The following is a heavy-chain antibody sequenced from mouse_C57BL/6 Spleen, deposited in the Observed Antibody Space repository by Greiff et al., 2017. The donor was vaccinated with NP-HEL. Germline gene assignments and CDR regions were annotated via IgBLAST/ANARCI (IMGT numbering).Heavy chain of an antibody. Sequence: VQLQQSGTVLARPGASVTMSCKTSGYTFTSYWMHWVNQRPGQGLEWIGAIYPVNSDTSYNQKFKGKAKLTAVTSASTAYMELSSLTNEDSAVYYCTSHPHYYGSTHWGQGTTLTVSS. J-gene: IGHJ2*01. V-gene: IGHV1-5*01. D-gene: IGHD1-1*01. CDR3: TSHPHYYGSTH. CDR1: GYTFTSYW. CDR2: IYPVNSDT.